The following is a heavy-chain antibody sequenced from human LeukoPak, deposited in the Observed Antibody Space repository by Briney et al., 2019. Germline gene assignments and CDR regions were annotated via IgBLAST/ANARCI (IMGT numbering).Heavy chain of an antibody. Sequence: ASVKVSCKTSGFTLTSYIIHWVRQAPGQSLEWMGWIDAGDGNRKYSQNFQDRVTITRDTSASTAYMDLSSLRSEDTAVYYCAREHDLLSKYSFDFWGQGTMVTVSS. J-gene: IGHJ3*01. CDR3: AREHDLLSKYSFDF. D-gene: IGHD3-9*01. CDR1: GFTLTSYI. V-gene: IGHV1-3*01. CDR2: IDAGDGNR.